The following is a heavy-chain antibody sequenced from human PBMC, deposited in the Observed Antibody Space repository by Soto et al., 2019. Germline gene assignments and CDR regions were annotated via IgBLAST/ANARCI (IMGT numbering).Heavy chain of an antibody. CDR3: ARRTGVAVALTFGY. V-gene: IGHV3-7*03. D-gene: IGHD6-19*01. CDR2: IKQDGSEK. CDR1: GFTFSSYW. J-gene: IGHJ4*02. Sequence: GGSLRLSCAASGFTFSSYWMSWVRQAPGKGLEWVANIKQDGSEKYYVDSVKGRFTISRDNAKNSLYLQMNSLRAEDTAVYYCARRTGVAVALTFGYWGQGTLVTVSS.